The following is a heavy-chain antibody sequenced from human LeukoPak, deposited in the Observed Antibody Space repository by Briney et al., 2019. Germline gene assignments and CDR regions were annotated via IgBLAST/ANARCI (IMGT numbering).Heavy chain of an antibody. CDR3: ARDGGGSGSYSLLDY. D-gene: IGHD1-26*01. V-gene: IGHV3-21*01. CDR1: GFTFSSYT. Sequence: GGSLRLSCAASGFTFSSYTMNWVRQAPGKGLEWVSSISSGTYTYYADSVKGRFTISRDNSKNTLYLQMNSLRAEDTAVYYCARDGGGSGSYSLLDYWGQGTLVTVSS. CDR2: ISSGTYT. J-gene: IGHJ4*02.